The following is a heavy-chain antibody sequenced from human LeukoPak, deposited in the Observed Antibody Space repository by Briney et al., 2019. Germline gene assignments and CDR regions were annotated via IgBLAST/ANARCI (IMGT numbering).Heavy chain of an antibody. CDR2: IYSGGST. Sequence: GGSLRLSCAASGFTVSSNYMSWVRQAPGKGLEWVSVIYSGGSTDYADSVKGRFTISRHNSKNTLYLQMNSLRAEDTAVYYCARAYCGGDCYSGDAFDIWGQGTMVTVSS. CDR3: ARAYCGGDCYSGDAFDI. D-gene: IGHD2-21*02. V-gene: IGHV3-53*01. CDR1: GFTVSSNY. J-gene: IGHJ3*02.